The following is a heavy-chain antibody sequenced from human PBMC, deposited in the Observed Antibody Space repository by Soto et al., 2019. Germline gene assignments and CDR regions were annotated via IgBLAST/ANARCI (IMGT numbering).Heavy chain of an antibody. CDR2: ISAYNGNT. CDR3: ARGKRVTPDIVTGSYYYGMDV. J-gene: IGHJ6*02. V-gene: IGHV1-18*01. D-gene: IGHD3-9*01. Sequence: ASVKVSCKASGYTFTSYGISWVRQAPGQGLEWMGWISAYNGNTNYAQKLQGRVTMTTDTSTSTAYMELRSLRSDDTAVYYCARGKRVTPDIVTGSYYYGMDVWGQGTTVTVSS. CDR1: GYTFTSYG.